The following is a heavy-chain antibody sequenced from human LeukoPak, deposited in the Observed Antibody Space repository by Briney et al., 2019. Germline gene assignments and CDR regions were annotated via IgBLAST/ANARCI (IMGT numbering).Heavy chain of an antibody. J-gene: IGHJ5*02. Sequence: SETLSLTCTVSGGSMSSNYWSWIRQPPGKGLEWIGYIYYSGSTNYNPSLKSRVTISVDTSKNQFSLKLSSVTAADTAVYYCARHPTYYYDSSGYPQHWFDPWGQGTLVTVSS. CDR2: IYYSGST. V-gene: IGHV4-59*08. CDR3: ARHPTYYYDSSGYPQHWFDP. CDR1: GGSMSSNY. D-gene: IGHD3-22*01.